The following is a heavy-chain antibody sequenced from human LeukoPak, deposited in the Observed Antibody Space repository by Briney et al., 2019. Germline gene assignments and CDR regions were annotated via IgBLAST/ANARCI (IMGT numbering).Heavy chain of an antibody. J-gene: IGHJ4*02. Sequence: SVTVSCKASGYTFTGYYMHWVRQAPGQGLEWMGWINPNSGGTYYAQKFQGRVTMTSDTSISTAYMELSRLRSDNTAVYYCARDLYGGTSATFDYWGQGTLVTVSS. CDR1: GYTFTGYY. CDR2: INPNSGGT. D-gene: IGHD4-23*01. V-gene: IGHV1-2*02. CDR3: ARDLYGGTSATFDY.